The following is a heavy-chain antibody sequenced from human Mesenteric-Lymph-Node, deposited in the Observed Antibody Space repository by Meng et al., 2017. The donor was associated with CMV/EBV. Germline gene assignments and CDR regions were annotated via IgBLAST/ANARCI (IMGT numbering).Heavy chain of an antibody. V-gene: IGHV4-31*03. J-gene: IGHJ4*02. CDR3: AKDSVTTGVFGY. D-gene: IGHD4-17*01. CDR2: IYYMGNT. CDR1: GGSVTSGDSY. Sequence: SGSGGSVTSGDSYWTWIRQHPEKGLEWIGYIYYMGNTYYNPSLGSRLAMSLDKSKNQFSLELRSVTAADTAVYYCAKDSVTTGVFGYWGQGTLVTVSS.